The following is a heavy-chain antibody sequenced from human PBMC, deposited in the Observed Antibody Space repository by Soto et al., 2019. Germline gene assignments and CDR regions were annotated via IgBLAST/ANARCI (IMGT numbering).Heavy chain of an antibody. D-gene: IGHD3-16*02. CDR3: AKDGGRRYVSRD. CDR1: GFTFSDYA. Sequence: PGGSLRLSCAASGFTFSDYAMHWVRQAPGKGLEWVAVVSHDGRNTHYADSVKGRFTISRDNSKNTLYLQMNSLRAEDTAVYYCAKDGGRRYVSRDWGQGTLVTVSS. J-gene: IGHJ4*02. CDR2: VSHDGRNT. V-gene: IGHV3-30*18.